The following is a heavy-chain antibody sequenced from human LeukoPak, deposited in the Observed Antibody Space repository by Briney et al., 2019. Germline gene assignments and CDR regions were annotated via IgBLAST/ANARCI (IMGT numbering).Heavy chain of an antibody. CDR2: ISSSGSTI. CDR3: AREDYDFWSGYNWFDP. V-gene: IGHV3-48*03. Sequence: PGGSLRLSCAASGFTFSSYEMNWVRQAPGKGLEWVSYISSSGSTIYYADSLKGRFTISRDNAKNSLYLQMNSLRAEGTAVYYCAREDYDFWSGYNWFDPWGQGTLVTVSS. J-gene: IGHJ5*02. D-gene: IGHD3-3*01. CDR1: GFTFSSYE.